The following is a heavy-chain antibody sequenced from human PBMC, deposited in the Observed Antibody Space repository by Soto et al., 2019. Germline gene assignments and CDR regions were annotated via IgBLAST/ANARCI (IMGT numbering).Heavy chain of an antibody. CDR2: IIPIFGTA. Sequence: QVQLVQSGAEVKKPGSSVKVSCKASGGTFSSYAISWVRQAPGQGLEWMGGIIPIFGTANYAQKFQGRVTIXXDXSTXTAYMELSSLRSEDTAVYYCARLGSTAMVDDAFDLWGQGTMVTVSS. CDR1: GGTFSSYA. D-gene: IGHD2-21*02. CDR3: ARLGSTAMVDDAFDL. V-gene: IGHV1-69*12. J-gene: IGHJ3*01.